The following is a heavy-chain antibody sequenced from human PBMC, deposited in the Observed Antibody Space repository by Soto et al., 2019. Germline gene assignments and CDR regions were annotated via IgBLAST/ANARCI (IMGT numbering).Heavy chain of an antibody. CDR2: ISAYSGKT. Sequence: QVQVVQSGAEVKKPGASVKVSCKTSGYTLTSYGISWVRQAPGQGLEWMGWISAYSGKTNYAQKFQGRLTMTTDTSTSTAYVELRSLRSDDTALYYCARDNSGDFWSGYSHYYFDYWGQGTLVTVSS. J-gene: IGHJ4*02. V-gene: IGHV1-18*01. CDR3: ARDNSGDFWSGYSHYYFDY. D-gene: IGHD3-3*01. CDR1: GYTLTSYG.